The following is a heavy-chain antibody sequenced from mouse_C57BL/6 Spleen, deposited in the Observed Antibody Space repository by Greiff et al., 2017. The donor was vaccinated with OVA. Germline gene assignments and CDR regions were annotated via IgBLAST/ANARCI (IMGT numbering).Heavy chain of an antibody. CDR3: ARHDSSGYGGSY. J-gene: IGHJ3*01. V-gene: IGHV5-6*01. CDR1: GFTFSSYG. D-gene: IGHD3-2*02. Sequence: EVQRVESGGDLVKPGGSLKLSCAASGFTFSSYGMSWVRQTPDKRLEWVATISSGGSYTYYPDSVKGRFTISRDNAKNTLYLQMSSLKSEDTAMYYCARHDSSGYGGSYWGQGTLVTVSA. CDR2: ISSGGSYT.